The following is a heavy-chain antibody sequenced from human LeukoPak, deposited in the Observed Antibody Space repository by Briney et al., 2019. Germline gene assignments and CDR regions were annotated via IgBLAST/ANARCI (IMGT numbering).Heavy chain of an antibody. J-gene: IGHJ4*02. CDR2: MYSDSNI. Sequence: GGSLRLSCAASGFVVSNTYLAWVRQAPGEGLEWVSFMYSDSNIYYADSAKGRFTISRDNSKNAFYLQMTSLRVEDTATYYCARGVLGLIPIDYWGQGTLVTVSS. CDR1: GFVVSNTY. CDR3: ARGVLGLIPIDY. V-gene: IGHV3-53*01. D-gene: IGHD2-8*02.